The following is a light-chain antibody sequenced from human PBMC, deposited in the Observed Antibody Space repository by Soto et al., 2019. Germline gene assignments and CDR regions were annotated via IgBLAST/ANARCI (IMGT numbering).Light chain of an antibody. CDR1: QSVSIN. V-gene: IGKV3-15*01. Sequence: EIVMTQSPATLSVSPGDRATLSCRASQSVSINLAWYQQKPCQAPRLLMYGAFTRATGVPARFSGSGSGTEFTLTISNRQSEDFALSYCQQYNNWPLWTFGQGTKVEI. CDR3: QQYNNWPLWT. J-gene: IGKJ1*01. CDR2: GAF.